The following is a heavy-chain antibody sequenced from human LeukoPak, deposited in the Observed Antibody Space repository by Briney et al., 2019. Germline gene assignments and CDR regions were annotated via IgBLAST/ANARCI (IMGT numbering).Heavy chain of an antibody. CDR1: GGSFSGYY. J-gene: IGHJ4*02. D-gene: IGHD5-12*01. V-gene: IGHV4-34*01. Sequence: SETLSLTCAVYGGSFSGYYWSWIRQPPGKGLEWIGEINHSGSTNYNPSLKSRVTISVDTSKNQFSLKLSSVTAADTAVYYCARKYSGYGGMVDYWGQGTLVTVSS. CDR3: ARKYSGYGGMVDY. CDR2: INHSGST.